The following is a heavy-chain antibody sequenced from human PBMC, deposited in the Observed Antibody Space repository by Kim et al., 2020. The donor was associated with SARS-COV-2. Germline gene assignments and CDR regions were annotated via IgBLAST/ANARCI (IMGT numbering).Heavy chain of an antibody. V-gene: IGHV3-49*03. CDR3: TRASDYDILTGYYGMFDY. CDR1: GFTFGDYA. J-gene: IGHJ4*02. Sequence: GGSLRLSCTASGFTFGDYAMSWFRQAPGKGLEWVGFIRSKAYGGTTEYAASVKGRFTISRDDSKSIAYLQMNSLKTEDTAVYYCTRASDYDILTGYYGMFDYWGQGTLVTVSS. D-gene: IGHD3-9*01. CDR2: IRSKAYGGTT.